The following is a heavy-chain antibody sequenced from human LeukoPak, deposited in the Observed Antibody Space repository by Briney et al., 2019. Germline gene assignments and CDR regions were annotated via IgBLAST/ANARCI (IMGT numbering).Heavy chain of an antibody. V-gene: IGHV3-23*01. D-gene: IGHD1-26*01. CDR3: ARDGLLGYFDY. CDR2: ITGSGGRT. Sequence: GSLRLSCAASGFTFISYGMHWVRQAPGKGLEWVASITGSGGRTYYADSVKGRFTISRDNSKNTLYLQMNSLRAEDTAVYYCARDGLLGYFDYWGQGTLVTISS. CDR1: GFTFISYG. J-gene: IGHJ4*02.